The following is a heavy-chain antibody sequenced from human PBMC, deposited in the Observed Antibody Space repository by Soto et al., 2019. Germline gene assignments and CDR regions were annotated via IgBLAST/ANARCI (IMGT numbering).Heavy chain of an antibody. D-gene: IGHD3-22*01. CDR2: ISYDGSNK. V-gene: IGHV3-30*18. CDR3: AKDRSPYYYDSSGYQIGGVDP. J-gene: IGHJ5*02. CDR1: GFTFSSYG. Sequence: QVQLVESGGGVVQPGRSLRLSCAASGFTFSSYGMHWVRQAPGKGLEWVAVISYDGSNKYYADSVKGRFTISRDNSKNTLYLQMNSLRAEDTAVYYCAKDRSPYYYDSSGYQIGGVDPWSQGPLVTVSS.